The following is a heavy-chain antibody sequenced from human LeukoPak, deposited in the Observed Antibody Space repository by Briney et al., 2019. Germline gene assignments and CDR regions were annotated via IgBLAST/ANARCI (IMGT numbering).Heavy chain of an antibody. CDR2: IIPIFGTA. D-gene: IGHD3-22*01. CDR3: AKDVGVLHDSSGYPDY. J-gene: IGHJ4*02. Sequence: EPSVKLSCKASARTFSSHAISWVRQAPGQGPEWMGGIIPIFGTANYAQKFQGRVTITADKSTSTAYMELSSLRAEDTALYYCAKDVGVLHDSSGYPDYWGQGTLVTVSS. V-gene: IGHV1-69*06. CDR1: ARTFSSHA.